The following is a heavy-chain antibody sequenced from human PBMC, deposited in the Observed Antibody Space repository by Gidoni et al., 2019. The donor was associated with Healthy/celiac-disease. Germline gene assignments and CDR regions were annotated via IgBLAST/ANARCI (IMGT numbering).Heavy chain of an antibody. D-gene: IGHD3-9*01. Sequence: EVQLVESGGGLVQPGGSLRLSCAASGFTFSSHWMRWVRQAPGKGLEWVANIKQDGSEKYYVDSVKGRFTISRDNAKNSLYLQMNSLRAEDTAVYYCARDEVLTGYYMGPPANYGMDVWGQGTTVTVSS. CDR3: ARDEVLTGYYMGPPANYGMDV. CDR1: GFTFSSHW. V-gene: IGHV3-7*04. CDR2: IKQDGSEK. J-gene: IGHJ6*02.